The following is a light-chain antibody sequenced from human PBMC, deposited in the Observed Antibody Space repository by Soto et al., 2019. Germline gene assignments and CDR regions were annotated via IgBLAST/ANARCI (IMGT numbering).Light chain of an antibody. Sequence: IVLTQSPVTLSLSPGERATLSCRASQSDTTFLAWYQQKPGQAPRLLIYDVSNRATGIPARFSGSGSGTDFTLTISSLEPEDFAVYYSQQRINWPLTFGGGTKVEIK. J-gene: IGKJ4*01. V-gene: IGKV3-11*01. CDR3: QQRINWPLT. CDR1: QSDTTF. CDR2: DVS.